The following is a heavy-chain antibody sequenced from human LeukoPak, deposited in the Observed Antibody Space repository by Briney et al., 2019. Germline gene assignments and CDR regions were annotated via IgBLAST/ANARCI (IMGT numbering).Heavy chain of an antibody. CDR3: ARVDLLWTGHYSANWFDP. V-gene: IGHV1-18*01. CDR1: GYRFTSYG. J-gene: IGHJ5*02. Sequence: ASVKVSCKASGYRFTSYGISWVRQAPGQGLEWMGWVSGYNGNTNYAQKFQGRVTMTTDTSTSTAYMEVMSLRSDDTAVYYCARVDLLWTGHYSANWFDPWGQGTPVTVSS. D-gene: IGHD3/OR15-3a*01. CDR2: VSGYNGNT.